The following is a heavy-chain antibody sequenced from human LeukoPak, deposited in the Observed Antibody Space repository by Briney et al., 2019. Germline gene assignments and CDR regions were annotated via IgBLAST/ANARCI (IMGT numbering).Heavy chain of an antibody. Sequence: PGGSLRLSCAASGFTFSSYGMHWVRQAPGKGLEWVAVISYDGSNKYYADSVKGRFTISRDNSKNTLYLQMNSLRAEDTAVYYCARDGGVVAATPFDYWGQGTLVTVSS. D-gene: IGHD2-15*01. CDR3: ARDGGVVAATPFDY. J-gene: IGHJ4*02. CDR2: ISYDGSNK. CDR1: GFTFSSYG. V-gene: IGHV3-30*03.